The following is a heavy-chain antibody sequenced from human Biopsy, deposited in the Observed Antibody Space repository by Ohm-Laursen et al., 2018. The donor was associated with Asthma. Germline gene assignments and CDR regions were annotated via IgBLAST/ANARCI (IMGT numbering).Heavy chain of an antibody. V-gene: IGHV4-39*01. CDR3: VRGSSSWHHGPFHYYYGLDV. CDR2: IYYSGTT. D-gene: IGHD6-13*01. CDR1: SGSGGYMRSGNYY. J-gene: IGHJ6*02. Sequence: SETLSLTCSLSSGSGGYMRSGNYYWGWIRQPPGKGLEWIGSIYYSGTTYYNPPLESRVTVSADTSKNQFSLKLTSVTAADTAVYYCVRGSSSWHHGPFHYYYGLDVRGQGTTATVSS.